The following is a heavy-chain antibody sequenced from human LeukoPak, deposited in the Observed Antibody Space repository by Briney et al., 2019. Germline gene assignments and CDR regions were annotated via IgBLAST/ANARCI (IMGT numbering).Heavy chain of an antibody. V-gene: IGHV7-4-1*02. CDR3: PRTRYYDMWSGQSDAFDI. CDR1: GYTFTSYA. D-gene: IGHD3-3*01. CDR2: INTHTGNP. J-gene: IGHJ3*02. Sequence: ASVKVSCKASGYTFTSYAMNGVRQAPGQGREGMGCINTHTGNPTYARRFTGRFVFPLDTSVSTAYLQISRLQAGDTPVYYCPRTRYYDMWSGQSDAFDIWGQGTMVTVSS.